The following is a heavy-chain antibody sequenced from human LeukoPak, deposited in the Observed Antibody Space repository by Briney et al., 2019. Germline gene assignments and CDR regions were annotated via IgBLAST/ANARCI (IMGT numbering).Heavy chain of an antibody. Sequence: EGSLRLSCAASGFSFSSYAMSWVRQAPGKGLEWVSAISGRGGSTYYADSVKGRITISRDNSKNTLHLQMMSLRAEDTAVYYCASRYGSGSQHPFDYWGQGTLVTVSP. J-gene: IGHJ4*02. CDR1: GFSFSSYA. CDR2: ISGRGGST. V-gene: IGHV3-23*01. CDR3: ASRYGSGSQHPFDY. D-gene: IGHD3-10*01.